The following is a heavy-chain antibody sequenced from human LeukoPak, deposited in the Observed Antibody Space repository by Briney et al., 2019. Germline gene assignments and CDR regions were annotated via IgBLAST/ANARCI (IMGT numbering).Heavy chain of an antibody. D-gene: IGHD2-2*02. Sequence: PGGSLRLSCAASGFTFTNYGLHWVRQAPGKGLEWVAVISYDGTNKYYADSVKGRFTISRDNSKNTLYLQMNSLRAEDTAVYYCARDVGVCSSTSCYTSYYFDYWGQGTLVTVSS. CDR1: GFTFTNYG. J-gene: IGHJ4*02. CDR2: ISYDGTNK. V-gene: IGHV3-30*03. CDR3: ARDVGVCSSTSCYTSYYFDY.